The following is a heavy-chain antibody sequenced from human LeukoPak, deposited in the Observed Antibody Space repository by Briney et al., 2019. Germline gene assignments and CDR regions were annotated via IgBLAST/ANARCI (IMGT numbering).Heavy chain of an antibody. Sequence: GGSLRFSCAASGFTFSSYGMHWVRQAPGKGLEWVAVISYDGSNKYYADSVKGRFTISRDNSKNTLYLQMNSLRAEDTAVYYCAKGGSGSSWYLDYWGQGTLVTVSS. CDR1: GFTFSSYG. CDR3: AKGGSGSSWYLDY. V-gene: IGHV3-30*18. J-gene: IGHJ4*02. D-gene: IGHD6-13*01. CDR2: ISYDGSNK.